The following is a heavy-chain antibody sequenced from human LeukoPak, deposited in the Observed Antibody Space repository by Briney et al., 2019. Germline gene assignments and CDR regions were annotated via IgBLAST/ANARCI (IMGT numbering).Heavy chain of an antibody. D-gene: IGHD5-18*01. CDR1: GGTFISYA. J-gene: IGHJ4*02. CDR2: IIPILGIA. Sequence: SVKVSCKASGGTFISYAISWVRQAPGQGLEWMGRIIPILGIANYAQKFQGRVTITADKSTSTAYMELSSLRSEDTAVYYCARDPGYSYGYNYWGQGTLVTVSS. CDR3: ARDPGYSYGYNY. V-gene: IGHV1-69*04.